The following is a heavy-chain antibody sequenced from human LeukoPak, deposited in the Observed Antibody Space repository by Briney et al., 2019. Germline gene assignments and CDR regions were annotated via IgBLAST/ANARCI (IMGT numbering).Heavy chain of an antibody. D-gene: IGHD5-12*01. V-gene: IGHV1-46*01. Sequence: GASVKVSCKASGYTFTSYGISWVRQAPGQGLEWMGIINPSGGSTNYAQKFQGRVTMTRDTSASTVYMELSSLRSEDTAVYYCARESGDIVAPLKSFDYWGQGTLVTVSS. CDR3: ARESGDIVAPLKSFDY. CDR1: GYTFTSYG. J-gene: IGHJ4*02. CDR2: INPSGGST.